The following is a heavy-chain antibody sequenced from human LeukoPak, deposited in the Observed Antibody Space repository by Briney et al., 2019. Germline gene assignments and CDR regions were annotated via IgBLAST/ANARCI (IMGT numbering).Heavy chain of an antibody. D-gene: IGHD3-22*01. J-gene: IGHJ4*02. CDR2: ISDDGSNK. Sequence: SGRSLRLSCAASGFTFSSYGMHWVHQAPDKGLGWVAAISDDGSNKYYADSVKGRFTISRDNSKNTVYLQMNSLRAEDTAVYYCAKDLENYYDSSGYVDYWGQGTLVTVSS. CDR3: AKDLENYYDSSGYVDY. V-gene: IGHV3-30*18. CDR1: GFTFSSYG.